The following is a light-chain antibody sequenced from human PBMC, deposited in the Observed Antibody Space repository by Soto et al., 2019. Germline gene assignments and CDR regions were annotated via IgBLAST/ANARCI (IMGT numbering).Light chain of an antibody. Sequence: EVVLTQSPGTLSLSKGERASLSCRASQSVSNSFLAWYQQKAGQSPRLLIYAASARAIGIPDRFSGSGSGTDFTLTISRLEPEDFAVYYCQQYGHSPRTFGQGTKVDIK. V-gene: IGKV3-20*01. CDR2: AAS. J-gene: IGKJ1*01. CDR3: QQYGHSPRT. CDR1: QSVSNSF.